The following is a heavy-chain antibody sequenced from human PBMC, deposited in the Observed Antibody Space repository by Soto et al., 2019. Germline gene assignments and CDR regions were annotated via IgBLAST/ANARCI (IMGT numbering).Heavy chain of an antibody. CDR3: ARQEAYYDFWSGYSLASFDI. Sequence: QLQLQESGPGLVKPSETLSLTCTVSGGSISSSSYYWGWIRQPPGKGLEWIGSIYYSGSTYYNPSLKSRVTISVDTSKNQFSLKLSSVTAADTAVYYCARQEAYYDFWSGYSLASFDIWCQGTMVTVSS. J-gene: IGHJ3*02. V-gene: IGHV4-39*01. CDR1: GGSISSSSYY. CDR2: IYYSGST. D-gene: IGHD3-3*01.